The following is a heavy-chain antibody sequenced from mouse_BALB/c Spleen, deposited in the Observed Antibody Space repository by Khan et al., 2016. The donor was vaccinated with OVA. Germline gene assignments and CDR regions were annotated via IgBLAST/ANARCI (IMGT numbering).Heavy chain of an antibody. V-gene: IGHV3-2*02. D-gene: IGHD1-2*01. Sequence: QLEESGPGLVKPSQSLSLTCTVTGYSITSGYGWNWIRQFPGNKLEWMGYISYSGSTNYNPSLKSRISINRDTSKNQFFLQLNSVTTEDTATYYCDRTARIKYWGQGTTLTVSS. J-gene: IGHJ2*01. CDR3: DRTARIKY. CDR1: GYSITSGYG. CDR2: ISYSGST.